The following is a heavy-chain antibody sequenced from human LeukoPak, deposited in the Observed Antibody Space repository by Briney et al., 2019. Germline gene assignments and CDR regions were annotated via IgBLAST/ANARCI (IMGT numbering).Heavy chain of an antibody. V-gene: IGHV3-9*01. Sequence: GGSLRLSCAAPGFTFDDYAMHWVRQAPGKGLEWVSGISWNSGSIGYADSVKGRFTISRDNAKNSLYLQMNSLRAEDTALYYCAKDLGRYFDWLFSFDPWGQGTLVTVSS. CDR2: ISWNSGSI. CDR3: AKDLGRYFDWLFSFDP. D-gene: IGHD3-9*01. CDR1: GFTFDDYA. J-gene: IGHJ5*02.